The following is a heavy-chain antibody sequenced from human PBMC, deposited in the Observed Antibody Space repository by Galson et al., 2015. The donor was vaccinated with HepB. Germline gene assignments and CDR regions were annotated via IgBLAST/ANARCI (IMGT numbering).Heavy chain of an antibody. D-gene: IGHD3-10*01. CDR2: IWYDGNNK. J-gene: IGHJ3*02. CDR1: GFTFSSYG. V-gene: IGHV3-33*01. Sequence: ALRLSCAASGFTFSSYGMHWVRQAPGKGLEWVAVIWYDGNNKYYADSVKGRFTISRDNSKNTLYLQMNSLRAEDTAVYYCARDYTDIWFGDQLTDAFDIWGQGTMVTVSS. CDR3: ARDYTDIWFGDQLTDAFDI.